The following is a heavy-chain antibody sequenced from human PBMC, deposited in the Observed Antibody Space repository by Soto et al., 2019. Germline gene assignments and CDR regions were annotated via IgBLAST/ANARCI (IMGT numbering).Heavy chain of an antibody. Sequence: QVQLQESGPGLVKPSETLSLTCTVSGGSISSYYWSWIRQPPGKGLEWIGYIYYSGSTNYNPSLKSRVTISVDTSKNQSSLQLSYGTAADRAVYYCAREYYGSGSWAPTWGFDPWGQGTLVTVSS. CDR3: AREYYGSGSWAPTWGFDP. CDR2: IYYSGST. D-gene: IGHD3-10*01. J-gene: IGHJ5*02. V-gene: IGHV4-59*12. CDR1: GGSISSYY.